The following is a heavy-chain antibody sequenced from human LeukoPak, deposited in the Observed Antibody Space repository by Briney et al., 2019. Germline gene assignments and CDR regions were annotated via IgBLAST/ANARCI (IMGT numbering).Heavy chain of an antibody. D-gene: IGHD6-19*01. J-gene: IGHJ6*03. V-gene: IGHV3-53*01. CDR3: ARVWTGQWPPHYYYMDV. CDR1: GFTVSSNY. Sequence: GGSLRLSCAASGFTVSSNYMSWVRQAPGKGLEWVSVIYSGGSTYYADSVKGRFTISIDNAKNSLYLQMNSLRAEDTAVYYCARVWTGQWPPHYYYMDVWGKGTSVTISS. CDR2: IYSGGST.